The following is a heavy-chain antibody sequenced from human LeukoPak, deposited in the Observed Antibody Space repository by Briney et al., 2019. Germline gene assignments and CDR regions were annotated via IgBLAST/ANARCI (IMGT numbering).Heavy chain of an antibody. D-gene: IGHD3-9*01. CDR3: ARGGLRYSMYYFDY. V-gene: IGHV1-8*01. CDR1: GYTFTSYD. Sequence: ASVKVSCKASGYTFTSYDINWVRQATGQGLEWMGWMNPNSGNTGYAQKFQGRVTMTRNTSISTAYMELSGLRSEDTAVYYCARGGLRYSMYYFDYWGQGTLVTVSS. J-gene: IGHJ4*02. CDR2: MNPNSGNT.